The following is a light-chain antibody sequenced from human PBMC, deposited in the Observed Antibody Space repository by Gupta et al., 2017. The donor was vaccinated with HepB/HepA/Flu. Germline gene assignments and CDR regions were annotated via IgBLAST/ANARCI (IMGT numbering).Light chain of an antibody. CDR3: QSADNSGYV. Sequence: SYELPQPPSVSVSPGQTARITCSGDSLPDQYSYWYQQKPGQAPVLLIYKDSERPSGIPERFSGSSSGTTVTLTISGVQAEDEGDYYCQSADNSGYVFGTGTKVTVL. CDR2: KDS. J-gene: IGLJ1*01. V-gene: IGLV3-25*03. CDR1: SLPDQY.